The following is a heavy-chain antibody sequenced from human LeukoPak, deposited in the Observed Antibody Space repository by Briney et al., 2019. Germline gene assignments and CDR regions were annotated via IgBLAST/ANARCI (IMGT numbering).Heavy chain of an antibody. D-gene: IGHD6-13*01. CDR3: AISSSWYDYFDY. CDR1: GGSFSGYY. CDR2: INHSGST. Sequence: SETLSLTCAVYGGSFSGYYWSWIRQPPGNGLEWIGEINHSGSTNYNPSLKSRVTISVDTSKNQFSLKLSSVTAADTAVYYCAISSSWYDYFDYWGQGTLVTVSS. J-gene: IGHJ4*02. V-gene: IGHV4-34*01.